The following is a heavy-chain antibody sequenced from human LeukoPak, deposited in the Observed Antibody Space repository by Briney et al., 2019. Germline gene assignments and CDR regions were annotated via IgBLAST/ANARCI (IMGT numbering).Heavy chain of an antibody. J-gene: IGHJ5*02. CDR3: ARGGRTVTSEPSVAGWFNP. Sequence: GSLRLSCAASGFTFSSYAMHWVRQAPGKGLEWVAVISYDGSNKYYADSVKGRFTISRDNSKNTLYLQMNSLRAEDTAVYYCARGGRTVTSEPSVAGWFNPWGQGTLVTVSS. CDR2: ISYDGSNK. V-gene: IGHV3-30-3*01. CDR1: GFTFSSYA. D-gene: IGHD4-11*01.